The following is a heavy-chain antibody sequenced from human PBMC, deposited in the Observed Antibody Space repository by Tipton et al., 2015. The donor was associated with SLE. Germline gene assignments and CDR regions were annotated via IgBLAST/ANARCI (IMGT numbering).Heavy chain of an antibody. CDR2: IYYSGST. J-gene: IGHJ2*01. CDR3: ARAIETGTVYWYFDL. V-gene: IGHV4-39*07. CDR1: GGSISSSSYY. D-gene: IGHD1-7*01. Sequence: TLSLTCTVSGGSISSSSYYWGWIRQPPGKGLEWIGSIYYSGSTYYNPSLKSRVTISVDTSKNQFSLKLSSVTAADTAVYYCARAIETGTVYWYFDLWGRGTLVTVSS.